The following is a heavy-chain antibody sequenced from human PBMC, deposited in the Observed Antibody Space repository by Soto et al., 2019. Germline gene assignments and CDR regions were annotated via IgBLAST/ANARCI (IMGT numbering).Heavy chain of an antibody. CDR1: GYTFTSYD. V-gene: IGHV1-8*01. Sequence: ASVKVSCNASGYTFTSYDINWVRQATGQGLEWMGWANPNSGNTGYAQKFQGRVSMTRNTPTSTAYMELTSLTSEDTAVYYCARGERDCSSASCYDYWGQGTQVTVSS. CDR2: ANPNSGNT. D-gene: IGHD2-2*01. CDR3: ARGERDCSSASCYDY. J-gene: IGHJ4*02.